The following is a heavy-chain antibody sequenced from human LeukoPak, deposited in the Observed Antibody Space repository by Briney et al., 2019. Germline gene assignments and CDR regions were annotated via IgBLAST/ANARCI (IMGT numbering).Heavy chain of an antibody. CDR2: INHSGST. CDR1: GGSFSGYY. V-gene: IGHV4-34*01. Sequence: SETLSLTCAVYGGSFSGYYWSWIRQPPGKGLEWIGEINHSGSTNYNPSLKSRVTISVDTSKNQFSLKLSSVTAADTAVYYCARLTKSSWPLIDYWGQGTLVTASS. D-gene: IGHD2-15*01. J-gene: IGHJ4*02. CDR3: ARLTKSSWPLIDY.